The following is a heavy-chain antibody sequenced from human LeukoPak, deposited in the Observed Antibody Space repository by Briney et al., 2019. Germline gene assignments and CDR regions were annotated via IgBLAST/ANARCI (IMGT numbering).Heavy chain of an antibody. CDR2: ISGSGGST. J-gene: IGHJ6*03. D-gene: IGHD3-3*01. V-gene: IGHV3-23*01. CDR1: GFTFSSYA. Sequence: GGSLRLSCAASGFTFSSYAMSWVRQAPGKGLEWVSAISGSGGSTYYADSVKGRFTISRDNSKNTLYLQMNSLRAEDTAVYYCATFLFGVDYYYYYMDVWGKGTTVTVSS. CDR3: ATFLFGVDYYYYYMDV.